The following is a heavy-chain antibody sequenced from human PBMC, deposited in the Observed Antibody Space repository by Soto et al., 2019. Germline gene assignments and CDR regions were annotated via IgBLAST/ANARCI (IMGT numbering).Heavy chain of an antibody. CDR3: AKGTINRYCSSTSCHSGHYYYYYMDV. D-gene: IGHD2-2*01. CDR1: GFTFSSYA. CDR2: ISGSGGST. J-gene: IGHJ6*03. V-gene: IGHV3-23*01. Sequence: GGSLRLSCAASGFTFSSYAMNWVRQAPGKGLEWVSAISGSGGSTYYADSVKGRFTISRDNSKNTLYLQMNSLRAEDTAVYYCAKGTINRYCSSTSCHSGHYYYYYMDVWGKGTTVTVSS.